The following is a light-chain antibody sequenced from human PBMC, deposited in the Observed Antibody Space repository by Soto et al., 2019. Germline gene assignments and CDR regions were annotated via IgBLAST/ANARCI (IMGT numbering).Light chain of an antibody. CDR3: YQYDSSPWT. J-gene: IGKJ1*01. CDR1: QSVSSH. CDR2: GAT. V-gene: IGKV3-20*01. Sequence: EITMTQSLPTLTRSPGEKATLSCRASQSVSSHLAWYQQKPGQAPRLLISGATMRATGISARFSGSGSGTVFTLTISRLEPEDFAVYFCYQYDSSPWTFGQGTKVDIK.